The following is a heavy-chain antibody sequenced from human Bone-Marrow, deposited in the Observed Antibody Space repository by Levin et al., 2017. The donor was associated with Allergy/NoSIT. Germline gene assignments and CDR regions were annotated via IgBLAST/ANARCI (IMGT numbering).Heavy chain of an antibody. CDR1: GFAFTFEDHA. CDR3: AQDISPGSGWFESFDA. CDR2: IRWDSGNI. V-gene: IGHV3-9*01. J-gene: IGHJ5*02. D-gene: IGHD6-19*01. Sequence: LSLTCAASGFAFTFEDHAMHWVRQAPGKGPEWVAGIRWDSGNIAYADSVKGRFSISRDNAKKSVFLQIRSLRPEDTALYYCAQDISPGSGWFESFDAWGQGTLVIVSS.